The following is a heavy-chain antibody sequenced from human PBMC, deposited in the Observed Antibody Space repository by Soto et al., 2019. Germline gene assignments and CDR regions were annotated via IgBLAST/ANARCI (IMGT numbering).Heavy chain of an antibody. D-gene: IGHD6-13*01. V-gene: IGHV4-38-2*01. Sequence: NPSETLSLTCAVSSFSISSGYYWGWVRQPPGKGLEWIGSIYHSGTTNYSPSLKSRVTISIDTSKNQFSLTLRSVTAADAAVYYCARYSSNWFQTEGMDVWGQGTTVTVSS. CDR1: SFSISSGYY. CDR3: ARYSSNWFQTEGMDV. J-gene: IGHJ6*02. CDR2: IYHSGTT.